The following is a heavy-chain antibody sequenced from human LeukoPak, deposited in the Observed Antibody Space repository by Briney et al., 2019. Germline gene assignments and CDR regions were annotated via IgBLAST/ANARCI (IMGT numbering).Heavy chain of an antibody. Sequence: GRSLRLSCAASGFTFSSYGMHWVRQAPGKGLEWVAVIWYDGSNKYYADSVKGRFTISRDNSKNTLYLQMSSLRAEDTAVYYCARDRVVRGGYYYYGMDVWGQGTTVTVSS. CDR3: ARDRVVRGGYYYYGMDV. D-gene: IGHD3-10*01. CDR2: IWYDGSNK. J-gene: IGHJ6*02. V-gene: IGHV3-33*01. CDR1: GFTFSSYG.